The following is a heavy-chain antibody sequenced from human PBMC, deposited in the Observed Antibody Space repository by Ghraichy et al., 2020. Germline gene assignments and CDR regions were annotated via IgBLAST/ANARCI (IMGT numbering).Heavy chain of an antibody. CDR2: LNPDVSAK. V-gene: IGHV3-7*05. Sequence: GGSLRLSCAASGFTFNTQWMSWVRQAPGKGLEWVALLNPDVSAKYYADSVKGRFTISRDNDKNSLYLQMNSLRDEDTAVYYCAKDPNWGSGYWGQGTLVTVSS. J-gene: IGHJ4*02. D-gene: IGHD7-27*01. CDR1: GFTFNTQW. CDR3: AKDPNWGSGY.